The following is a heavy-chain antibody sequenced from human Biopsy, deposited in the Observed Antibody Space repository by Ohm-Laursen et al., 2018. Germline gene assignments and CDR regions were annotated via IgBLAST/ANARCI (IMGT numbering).Heavy chain of an antibody. V-gene: IGHV1-69*04. D-gene: IGHD2-15*01. Sequence: SVKASCKTSTGTFDSYGVTWVRQAPGQGLEWMGRIIPILRTTTYAPKFQGRVTFTADKSSSTAYLELSSLTSEDTAMFYCAREAIGYQLPCDDWGQGTQVTVSS. CDR2: IIPILRTT. CDR3: AREAIGYQLPCDD. J-gene: IGHJ4*02. CDR1: TGTFDSYG.